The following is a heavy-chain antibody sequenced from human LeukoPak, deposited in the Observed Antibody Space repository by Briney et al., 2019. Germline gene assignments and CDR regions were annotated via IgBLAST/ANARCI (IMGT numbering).Heavy chain of an antibody. V-gene: IGHV1-2*02. Sequence: ASLKVSCTASGYTFTGYYMHWVRQAPGQGLEWMGWINPNSSGTNYAQKFQGRVTMTRDTSISTAYMELSRLRSDDTAVYYCARDLTNTYYYDSSGPACDYWGQGTLVTVSS. D-gene: IGHD3-22*01. CDR1: GYTFTGYY. CDR2: INPNSSGT. J-gene: IGHJ4*02. CDR3: ARDLTNTYYYDSSGPACDY.